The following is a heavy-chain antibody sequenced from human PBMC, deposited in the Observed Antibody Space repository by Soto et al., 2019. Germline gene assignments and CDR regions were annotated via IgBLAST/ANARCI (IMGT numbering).Heavy chain of an antibody. CDR2: ISSNGIGT. D-gene: IGHD6-6*01. J-gene: IGHJ6*03. V-gene: IGHV3-64*01. CDR3: ARRARADYYYMDV. CDR1: GFTFSSYA. Sequence: EVQLVESGGGLAQPGGSLRLSCAASGFTFSSYAMYWVRQAPGKGLEYVSGISSNGIGTYYASSVKGRFTISRDNSRDTVYLQMDSLRPEDMAVYYCARRARADYYYMDVWGKGTTVTVS.